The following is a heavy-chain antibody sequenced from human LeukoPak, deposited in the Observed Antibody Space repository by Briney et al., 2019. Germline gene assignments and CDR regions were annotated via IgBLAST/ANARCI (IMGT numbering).Heavy chain of an antibody. CDR2: ISGSGSA. D-gene: IGHD3-10*01. Sequence: GGSLRLSCAASGFTLSSYAMNWVRQAPGKGLEWVSAISGSGSAYYADSVKGRFTISRDNSKNTVSLQMSSLRAEDTALYYCAKGSGNGYGSGPFDYWGQGTLVTVSS. CDR3: AKGSGNGYGSGPFDY. V-gene: IGHV3-23*01. CDR1: GFTLSSYA. J-gene: IGHJ4*02.